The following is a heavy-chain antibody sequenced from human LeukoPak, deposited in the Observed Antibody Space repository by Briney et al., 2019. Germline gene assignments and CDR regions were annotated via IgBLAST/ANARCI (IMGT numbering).Heavy chain of an antibody. D-gene: IGHD5-24*01. CDR1: GSTFSSYA. J-gene: IGHJ6*02. V-gene: IGHV3-30*09. Sequence: GGSLRLSCAASGSTFSSYAMHWVRQAPGKGLEWVAVISYDGSNKYYADSVKGRFAISRDNSKNTLYLQMNGLRAEDTAVYYCARDRDYYYGMDVWGQGTTVTVSS. CDR2: ISYDGSNK. CDR3: ARDRDYYYGMDV.